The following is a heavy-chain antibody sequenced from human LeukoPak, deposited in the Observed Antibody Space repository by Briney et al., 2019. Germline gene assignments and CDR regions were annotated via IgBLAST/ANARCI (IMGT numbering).Heavy chain of an antibody. CDR2: IIDSGGNT. CDR3: AKSDGSYYDFWSGYPGYYMDV. V-gene: IGHV3-23*01. CDR1: GGSISSSNW. D-gene: IGHD3-3*01. J-gene: IGHJ6*03. Sequence: PSETLSLTCAVSGGSISSSNWWSWVRQPPGKGLEWVSAIIDSGGNTHYADSVKGRFTISRDNSKNTLYLQMNSLRAEDTAVYYCAKSDGSYYDFWSGYPGYYMDVWGKGTTVTVSS.